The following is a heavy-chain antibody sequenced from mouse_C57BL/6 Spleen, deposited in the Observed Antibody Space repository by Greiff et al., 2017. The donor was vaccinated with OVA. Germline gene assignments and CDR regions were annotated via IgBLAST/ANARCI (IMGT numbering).Heavy chain of an antibody. V-gene: IGHV1-18*01. CDR1: GYTFTDYN. J-gene: IGHJ3*01. D-gene: IGHD2-2*01. CDR2: INPNNGGT. CDR3: ARRYYGYDGFAY. Sequence: EVQLQQSGPELVKPGASVKIPCKASGYTFTDYNMDWVKQSHGQSLEWIGAINPNNGGTIYNQKFKGKATLTVDKSSSTAYMELRSLTSADTAVYYWARRYYGYDGFAYWGQGTLVTVSA.